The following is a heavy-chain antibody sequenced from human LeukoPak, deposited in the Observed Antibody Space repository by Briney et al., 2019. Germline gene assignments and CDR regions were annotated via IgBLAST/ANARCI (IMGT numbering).Heavy chain of an antibody. Sequence: PGGSLRLSCSASGFTFSTYAIHWVRQAPGKGLEYVSAISSNGGSTYYADSVKGRFTIPRDNSKNTLYLQMSSLRAEDTAVYYCVKEDAIVAYFDHWGQGTLVTVSS. CDR1: GFTFSTYA. CDR3: VKEDAIVAYFDH. J-gene: IGHJ4*02. CDR2: ISSNGGST. D-gene: IGHD5-12*01. V-gene: IGHV3-64D*06.